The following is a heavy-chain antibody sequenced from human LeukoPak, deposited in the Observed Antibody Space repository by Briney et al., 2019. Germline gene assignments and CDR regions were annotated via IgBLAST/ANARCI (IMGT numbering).Heavy chain of an antibody. D-gene: IGHD2-2*01. CDR3: ARKYQLLSATDY. CDR2: IYHSGST. J-gene: IGHJ4*02. Sequence: TSETLSLTCAVSGYSISSGYYWGWIRQPPGKGLEWIGSIYHSGSTYYNPSLKSRVTISVDTSKNQFSLKLSSVTAADTAVYYCARKYQLLSATDYWGQGTLVTVSS. CDR1: GYSISSGYY. V-gene: IGHV4-38-2*01.